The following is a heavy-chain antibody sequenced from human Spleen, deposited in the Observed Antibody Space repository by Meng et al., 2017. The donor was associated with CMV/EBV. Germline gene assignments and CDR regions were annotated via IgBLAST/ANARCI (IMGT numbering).Heavy chain of an antibody. D-gene: IGHD3-10*01. Sequence: LSCAGSGFNFVSYVMDWVRQAPGEGLGWVGRIKSKIDGGTTDHAAPVKDRFTISRDDSKNTLYLQMNSLKTEDTAVYYCTTELWFDYWGQGTLVTVSS. J-gene: IGHJ4*02. CDR2: IKSKIDGGTT. CDR3: TTELWFDY. V-gene: IGHV3-15*01. CDR1: GFNFVSYV.